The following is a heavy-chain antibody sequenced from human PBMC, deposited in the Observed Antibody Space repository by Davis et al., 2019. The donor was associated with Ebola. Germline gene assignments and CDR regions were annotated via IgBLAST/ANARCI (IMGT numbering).Heavy chain of an antibody. CDR3: ARENGDYDALRQYNWFDP. CDR2: INPSGGST. D-gene: IGHD4-17*01. V-gene: IGHV1-46*01. J-gene: IGHJ5*02. Sequence: AASVKVSCKASGYTFTSYYMHWVRQAPGQGLEWIGIINPSGGSTSYAQKFQGRVTMTRDTSTSTVYRELSSLRSEDTAVYYCARENGDYDALRQYNWFDPWGQGTLVTVSS. CDR1: GYTFTSYY.